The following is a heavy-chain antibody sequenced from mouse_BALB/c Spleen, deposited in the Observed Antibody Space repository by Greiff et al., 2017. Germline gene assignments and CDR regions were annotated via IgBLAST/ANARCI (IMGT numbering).Heavy chain of an antibody. CDR3: ARRDGSHAMDY. D-gene: IGHD2-3*01. Sequence: EVKVVESGGGLVQPGGSLKLSCAASGFTFSSYTMSWVRQTPEKRLEWVAYISNGGGSTYYPDTVKGRFTISRDNAKNTLYLQMSSLKSEDTAMYYCARRDGSHAMDYWGQGTSVTVSS. J-gene: IGHJ4*01. V-gene: IGHV5-12-2*01. CDR1: GFTFSSYT. CDR2: ISNGGGST.